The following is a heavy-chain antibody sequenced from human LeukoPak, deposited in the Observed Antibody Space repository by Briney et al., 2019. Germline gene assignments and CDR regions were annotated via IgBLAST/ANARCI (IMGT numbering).Heavy chain of an antibody. CDR3: ARDLLNSAGGSFDP. CDR2: TYYRSKWYN. Sequence: SQTLSLTCVISGESVSSERAAWNWIRQSSSRGLEWLGRTYYRSKWYNDYAMSMKSRITINPDTSKNQFSLQLNSVTPEDTAIYYCARDLLNSAGGSFDPWGQGTLVTVSS. CDR1: GESVSSERAA. J-gene: IGHJ5*02. V-gene: IGHV6-1*01. D-gene: IGHD3-16*01.